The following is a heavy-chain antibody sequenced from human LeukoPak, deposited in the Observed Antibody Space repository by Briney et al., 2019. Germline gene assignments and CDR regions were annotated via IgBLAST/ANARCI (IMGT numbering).Heavy chain of an antibody. J-gene: IGHJ4*02. CDR1: GGSISSSSYY. V-gene: IGHV4-39*02. CDR2: IYYSGST. Sequence: SETLSLTCTVSGGSISSSSYYWGWIRQPPGKGLEWIGSIYYSGSTYYNPSLKSRATISVDTSKNQFPLKLSSVTAADTAVYYCARDGYNWGYFDYWGQGTLVTVSS. D-gene: IGHD5-24*01. CDR3: ARDGYNWGYFDY.